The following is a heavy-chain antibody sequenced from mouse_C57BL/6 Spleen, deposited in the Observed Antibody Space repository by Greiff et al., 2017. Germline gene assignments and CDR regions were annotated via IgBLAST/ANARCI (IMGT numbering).Heavy chain of an antibody. CDR1: GFTFSDYY. Sequence: EVQLQESEGGLVQPGSSMKLSCTASGFTFSDYYMAWVRQVPEKGLEWVANINYDGSSTYYLDSLKSRFIISRDNAKNILYLQMSSLKSEDTATYYCAREDYYGSSMDYWGQGTSVTVSS. V-gene: IGHV5-16*01. D-gene: IGHD1-1*01. J-gene: IGHJ4*01. CDR2: INYDGSST. CDR3: AREDYYGSSMDY.